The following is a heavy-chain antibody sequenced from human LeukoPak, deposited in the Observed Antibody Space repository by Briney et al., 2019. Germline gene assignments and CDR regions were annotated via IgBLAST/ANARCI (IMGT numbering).Heavy chain of an antibody. D-gene: IGHD2-21*01. J-gene: IGHJ3*02. CDR3: ARPTYSSHDAFDI. CDR2: IYPGDSDT. V-gene: IGHV5-51*01. CDR1: GYSFTSYW. Sequence: GESLKISCKGSGYSFTSYWIGWVRQMPGKGLEWMGIIYPGDSDTRYGPSFQGQVTISADKSISTAYLQWSSLKASDTAMYYCARPTYSSHDAFDIWGQGTMVTVSS.